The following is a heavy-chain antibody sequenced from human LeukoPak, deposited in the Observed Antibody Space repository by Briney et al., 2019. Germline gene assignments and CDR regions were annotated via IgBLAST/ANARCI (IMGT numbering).Heavy chain of an antibody. D-gene: IGHD3-10*01. CDR3: AREYYYGSGSRRFDY. V-gene: IGHV3-48*03. J-gene: IGHJ4*02. Sequence: GGSLRLSCAASGFTFSSYEMNWVRQAPGKGLEWVSYISSSGSTIYYADSVKGRFTISRDNAKNSLYLQMNSLRAEDTAVYYCAREYYYGSGSRRFDYWGQGTLVTVSS. CDR2: ISSSGSTI. CDR1: GFTFSSYE.